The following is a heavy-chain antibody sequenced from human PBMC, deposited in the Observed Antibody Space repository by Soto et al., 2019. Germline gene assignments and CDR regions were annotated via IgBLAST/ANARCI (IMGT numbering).Heavy chain of an antibody. CDR2: IWYDGSNK. CDR1: GFTFSSYG. V-gene: IGHV3-33*01. CDR3: ARDQGMYCSGGSCYGMDV. D-gene: IGHD2-15*01. J-gene: IGHJ6*02. Sequence: VQLLESGGGLVQPGGSLRLSCAASGFTFSSYGMHWVRQAPGKGLEWVAVIWYDGSNKYYADSVKGRFTISRDNSKNTLYLQMNSLRAEDTAVYYCARDQGMYCSGGSCYGMDVWGQGTTVTVSS.